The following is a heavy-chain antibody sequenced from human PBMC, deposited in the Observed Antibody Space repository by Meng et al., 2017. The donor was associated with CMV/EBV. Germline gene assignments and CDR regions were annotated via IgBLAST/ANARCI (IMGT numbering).Heavy chain of an antibody. Sequence: SGYTFTSYGIRWVRQAPGQGLEWMGRISAYNGNTNYAQTLQGRVTMTTDTSTSTAYMELRSLRSDDTAVYYCARSPPGAILYFFDYWGQGTLVTVSS. CDR2: ISAYNGNT. D-gene: IGHD3-10*01. CDR3: ARSPPGAILYFFDY. V-gene: IGHV1-18*01. CDR1: GYTFTSYG. J-gene: IGHJ4*02.